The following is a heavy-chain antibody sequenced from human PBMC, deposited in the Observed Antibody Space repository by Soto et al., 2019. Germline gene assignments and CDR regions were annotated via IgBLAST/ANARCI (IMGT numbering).Heavy chain of an antibody. D-gene: IGHD2-21*02. CDR3: ARGGGLDCGGDCWSYYFDY. V-gene: IGHV4-30-2*01. CDR2: IYHSGST. CDR1: GGSISSGGYS. J-gene: IGHJ4*02. Sequence: PSETLSLTCAVSGGSISSGGYSWSWIRQPPGKGLEWIGYIYHSGSTYYNPSLKSQVTISVDRSKNQFSLKLSSVTAADTAVYYCARGGGLDCGGDCWSYYFDYWGQGTLVTVSS.